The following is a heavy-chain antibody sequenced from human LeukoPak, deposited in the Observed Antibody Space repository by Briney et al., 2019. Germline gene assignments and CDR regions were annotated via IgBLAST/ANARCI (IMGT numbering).Heavy chain of an antibody. CDR3: ARLTWYSNYYYYYYYMDV. V-gene: IGHV4-4*09. CDR1: GGSISSYY. J-gene: IGHJ6*03. CDR2: IYTSGST. Sequence: SETLSLTCTVSGGSISSYYWSWIRQPPGKGLEWIGYIYTSGSTNYNPSLKSRVTISVDTSKNQFSLKLSSVTAADTAVYYCARLTWYSNYYYYYYYMDVWGKGTTVTVSS. D-gene: IGHD4-11*01.